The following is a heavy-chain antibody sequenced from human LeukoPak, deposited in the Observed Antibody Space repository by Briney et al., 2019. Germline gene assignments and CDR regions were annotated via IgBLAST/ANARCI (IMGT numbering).Heavy chain of an antibody. V-gene: IGHV3-21*01. CDR2: ISSSSSYI. CDR1: GFTFSSYS. CDR3: ARVPDDIVVVPAAIGAFDI. J-gene: IGHJ3*02. D-gene: IGHD2-2*01. Sequence: PGGSLRLSXAASGFTFSSYSMNWVRQAPGKGLEWVSSISSSSSYIYYADSVKGRFAISRDNAKNSLYLQMNSLRAEDTAVYYCARVPDDIVVVPAAIGAFDIWGQGTMATVSS.